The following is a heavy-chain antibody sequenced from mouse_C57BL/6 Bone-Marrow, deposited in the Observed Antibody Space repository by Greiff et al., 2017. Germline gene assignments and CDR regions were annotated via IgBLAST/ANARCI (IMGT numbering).Heavy chain of an antibody. CDR2: IHPNSGST. CDR3: ARWGYDYAWFAY. Sequence: QVQLQQPGTELVKPGASVKLSCKASGYTFTSYWMHWVKQRPGQGLEWIGMIHPNSGSTNYNEKFKSKATLTVDKSSSTAYMQLSSLTSEDSAVYYCARWGYDYAWFAYWGQGTLVTVSA. D-gene: IGHD2-4*01. J-gene: IGHJ3*01. V-gene: IGHV1-64*01. CDR1: GYTFTSYW.